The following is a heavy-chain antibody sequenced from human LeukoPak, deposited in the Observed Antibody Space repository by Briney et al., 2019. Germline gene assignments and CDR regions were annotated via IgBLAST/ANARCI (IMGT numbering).Heavy chain of an antibody. CDR1: SYTFTSYG. Sequence: ASVKVSCKASSYTFTSYGISWVRQAPGQGLEWMGWISAYNGNINYAQKLQGRVTMTTDTSTSTAYMELRSLRSDDTAVYYCARIGDFWSGYSNWFDPWGQGTLVTVSS. CDR2: ISAYNGNI. V-gene: IGHV1-18*01. CDR3: ARIGDFWSGYSNWFDP. J-gene: IGHJ5*02. D-gene: IGHD3-3*01.